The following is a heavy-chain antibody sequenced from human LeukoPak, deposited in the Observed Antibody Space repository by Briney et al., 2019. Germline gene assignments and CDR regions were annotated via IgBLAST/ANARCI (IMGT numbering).Heavy chain of an antibody. V-gene: IGHV3-30*18. D-gene: IGHD2-15*01. CDR3: AKVWASGYCSGGSCGPFDY. CDR2: ISYDGSNK. J-gene: IGHJ4*02. CDR1: GFTFSSYG. Sequence: PGGSLRLSCAASGFTFSSYGMHWVRQAPGKGLEWVAVISYDGSNKYYADSVKGRFTISRDNSKNTLYLQMNSLRAEDTAVYYCAKVWASGYCSGGSCGPFDYWGQGTLVTVSS.